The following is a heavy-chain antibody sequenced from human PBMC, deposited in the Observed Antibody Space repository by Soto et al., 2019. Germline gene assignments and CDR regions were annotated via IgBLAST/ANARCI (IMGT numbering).Heavy chain of an antibody. CDR3: AREDIRYYDFWSGPPAGGMDV. D-gene: IGHD3-3*01. J-gene: IGHJ6*02. V-gene: IGHV1-46*01. CDR1: GYTFTSYY. CDR2: INPSGGST. Sequence: GASVKVSCKASGYTFTSYYMHWVRQAPGQGLEWMGIINPSGGSTSYAQKFQGRVTMTRDTSTSTVYMELSSLRSEDTAVYYCAREDIRYYDFWSGPPAGGMDVWGQGTTVTVSS.